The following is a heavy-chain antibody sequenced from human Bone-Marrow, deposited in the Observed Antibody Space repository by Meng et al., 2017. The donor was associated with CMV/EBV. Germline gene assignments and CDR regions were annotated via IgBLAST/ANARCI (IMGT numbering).Heavy chain of an antibody. CDR3: ARNDCTSCYNYYYYGMDV. Sequence: SVNVSCKASACTFSSYAISWVRQAPGQGLEWMGGIIPIFGTANYAQKFQGRVTITTDESTSTAYMELSSLRSEDTAVYYCARNDCTSCYNYYYYGMDVWGQGTTVTVSS. D-gene: IGHD2-2*02. CDR2: IIPIFGTA. J-gene: IGHJ6*02. CDR1: ACTFSSYA. V-gene: IGHV1-69*05.